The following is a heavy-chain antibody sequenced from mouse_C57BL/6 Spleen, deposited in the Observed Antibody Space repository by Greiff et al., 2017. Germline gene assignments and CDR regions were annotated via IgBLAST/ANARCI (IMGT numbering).Heavy chain of an antibody. CDR3: ARDGYDYLYAMDY. J-gene: IGHJ4*01. CDR2: ISRGSSTI. V-gene: IGHV5-17*01. Sequence: EVQLVESGGGLVKPGGSLKLSCAASGFTFSDYGMHWVRQAPEKGLEWVAYISRGSSTIYYADTVKGRFTISRDNAKNTLFLQMTSLRSEDTAMYYGARDGYDYLYAMDYWGEGTSGTVSS. D-gene: IGHD2-4*01. CDR1: GFTFSDYG.